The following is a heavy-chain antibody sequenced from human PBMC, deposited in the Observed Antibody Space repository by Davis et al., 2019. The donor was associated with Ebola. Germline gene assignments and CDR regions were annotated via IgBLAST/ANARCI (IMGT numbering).Heavy chain of an antibody. CDR1: GGSISSYY. Sequence: PSETLSLTCTVSGGSISSYYWSWIRQPPGKGLEWIGYIYYSGSTNYNPSLKSRVTISVDTSKNQFSLKLSSVTAADTAVYYCARAPYYYDSSGYYSQGAFDIWGQGTMVTVSS. J-gene: IGHJ3*02. CDR3: ARAPYYYDSSGYYSQGAFDI. CDR2: IYYSGST. D-gene: IGHD3-22*01. V-gene: IGHV4-59*01.